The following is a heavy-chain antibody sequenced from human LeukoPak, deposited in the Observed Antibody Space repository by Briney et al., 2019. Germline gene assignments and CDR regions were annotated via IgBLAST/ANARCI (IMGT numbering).Heavy chain of an antibody. D-gene: IGHD5-12*01. J-gene: IGHJ4*02. CDR3: ARDSGYDFWIDY. CDR2: IYTNEST. Sequence: SETLSLTCTVSGGSISSYHWSWIRPPAGKGLEWIGRIYTNESTNYNPPRNRRVTMPLLQSKYQFSLKLSSVPAAGTDVYYCARDSGYDFWIDYWGQGTLVTVSS. V-gene: IGHV4-4*07. CDR1: GGSISSYH.